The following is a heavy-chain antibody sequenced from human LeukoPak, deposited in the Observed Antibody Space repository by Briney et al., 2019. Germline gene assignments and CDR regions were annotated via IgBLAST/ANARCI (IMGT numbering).Heavy chain of an antibody. J-gene: IGHJ2*01. V-gene: IGHV3-48*04. D-gene: IGHD6-19*01. CDR1: GFTFSSYS. CDR3: ARKGTEAVAGPWYVDL. Sequence: GGSLRLSCAASGFTFSSYSMNWVRQAPGKGLEWVSYISSSSSNIYYADSVKGRFTISRDNAKNSLYLQMNSLRAEDTAVYYCARKGTEAVAGPWYVDLWGRGTLVTVSS. CDR2: ISSSSSNI.